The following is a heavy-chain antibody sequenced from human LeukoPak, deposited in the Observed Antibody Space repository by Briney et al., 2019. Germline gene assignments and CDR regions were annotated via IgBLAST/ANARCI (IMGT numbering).Heavy chain of an antibody. CDR1: GGSISTYY. CDR2: IDYSGST. CDR3: ARGFGYDSTGYRAFDI. J-gene: IGHJ6*04. V-gene: IGHV4-59*01. Sequence: PSETLSLTCTVSGGSISTYYWNWIRQPPGKGLECIGYIDYSGSTNYNPSLKSRVAISVDTSKNHFSLKLSSVTAADTAVYYCARGFGYDSTGYRAFDIWGKGTTVTVSS. D-gene: IGHD3-22*01.